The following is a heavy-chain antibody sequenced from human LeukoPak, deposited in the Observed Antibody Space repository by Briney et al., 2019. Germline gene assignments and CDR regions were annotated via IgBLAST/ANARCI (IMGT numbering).Heavy chain of an antibody. D-gene: IGHD2-2*01. CDR2: IYYSGSI. Sequence: SETLSLTCTVSGGSISSSSYYWGWIRQPPGKGLEWIGSIYYSGSIYYNPSLKSRVTISVDTSKNQFSLKLSSVTAADTAVYYCTRSVVVPAAPRLWGQGTLVTVSS. V-gene: IGHV4-39*01. CDR3: TRSVVVPAAPRL. J-gene: IGHJ4*02. CDR1: GGSISSSSYY.